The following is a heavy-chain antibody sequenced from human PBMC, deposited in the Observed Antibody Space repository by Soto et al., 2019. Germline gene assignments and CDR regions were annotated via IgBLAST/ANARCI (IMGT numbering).Heavy chain of an antibody. CDR1: GGSISSYY. D-gene: IGHD1-26*01. CDR3: AREWERLHDFDY. V-gene: IGHV4-59*01. Sequence: SETLSLTCTVSGGSISSYYWSWIRQPPGKGLEWIGYIYYSGSTNYNPSLKSRVTISVDTSKNQFSLKLSSVTAADTAVYYCAREWERLHDFDYGGRGTLLTVSS. CDR2: IYYSGST. J-gene: IGHJ4*02.